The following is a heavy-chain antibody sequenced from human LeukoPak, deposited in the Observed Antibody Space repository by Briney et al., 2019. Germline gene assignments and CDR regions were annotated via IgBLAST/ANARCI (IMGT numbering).Heavy chain of an antibody. Sequence: SETLSLTCTVSGVSISSYYWSWIRQPPGKGLEWIGYIYYSGSTNYNPSLKSRVTISVDTSKNQFSLKLSSVTAADTAVYYCARDRRIAARQSVFDYWGQGTLVTVSS. CDR3: ARDRRIAARQSVFDY. V-gene: IGHV4-59*01. CDR1: GVSISSYY. D-gene: IGHD6-6*01. J-gene: IGHJ4*02. CDR2: IYYSGST.